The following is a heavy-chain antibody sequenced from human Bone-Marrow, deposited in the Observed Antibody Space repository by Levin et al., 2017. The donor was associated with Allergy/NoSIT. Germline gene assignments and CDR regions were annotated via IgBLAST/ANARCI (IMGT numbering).Heavy chain of an antibody. D-gene: IGHD3-22*01. J-gene: IGHJ4*02. V-gene: IGHV3-30-3*01. Sequence: GGSLRLSCAASGFTFSKYAMHWVRQAPGEGLEWVAIISYDGSNKYYADSVKGRFTISRDNSESTLYLQMNSLRAEDTAVYYCARDYYDTSGYLFDYWGQGTLVTVSS. CDR2: ISYDGSNK. CDR3: ARDYYDTSGYLFDY. CDR1: GFTFSKYA.